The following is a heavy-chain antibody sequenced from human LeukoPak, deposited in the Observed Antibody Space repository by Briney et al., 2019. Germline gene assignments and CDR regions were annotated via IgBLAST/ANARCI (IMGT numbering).Heavy chain of an antibody. Sequence: ASVKVSCKASGYTFTGYYIHWVRQAPGQGLEWMGWINPNSGGTNYAQKFQGRVTMTRDTSISTAYMELSRMRSDDTAVYYCAREVRCSITSCHRENDYWGQGTLVTVSS. CDR2: INPNSGGT. V-gene: IGHV1-2*02. CDR3: AREVRCSITSCHRENDY. D-gene: IGHD2-2*01. CDR1: GYTFTGYY. J-gene: IGHJ4*02.